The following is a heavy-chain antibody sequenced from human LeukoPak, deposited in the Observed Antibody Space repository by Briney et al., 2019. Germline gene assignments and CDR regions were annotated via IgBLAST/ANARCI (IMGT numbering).Heavy chain of an antibody. CDR3: ARDSRRHYFDY. J-gene: IGHJ4*02. V-gene: IGHV3-33*01. CDR2: ILYDRSNK. CDR1: GFTFSSSA. Sequence: GGSLRLSCAPSGFTFSSSAMHWVPQAPGKGLQWVAVILYDRSNKYYSDSVKAPFTTSRDNSKNTLYLQMNSLRAEDTAVYYCARDSRRHYFDYWGQGTLVTVSS.